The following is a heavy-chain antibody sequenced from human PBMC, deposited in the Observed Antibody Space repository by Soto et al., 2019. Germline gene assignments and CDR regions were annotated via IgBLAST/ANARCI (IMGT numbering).Heavy chain of an antibody. CDR2: INSDGSST. D-gene: IGHD7-27*01. J-gene: IGHJ3*02. CDR3: ARGDPGAFDI. Sequence: EVQLVESGGGLVRPGGSLRLSCAASGFTFSYYWMHWVRQAPGKGLVWVSRINSDGSSTTYADFVKGRFIISRDNACNTVDLQMNGVRVEGTAVYYCARGDPGAFDIWGQGTVVTVSS. CDR1: GFTFSYYW. V-gene: IGHV3-74*01.